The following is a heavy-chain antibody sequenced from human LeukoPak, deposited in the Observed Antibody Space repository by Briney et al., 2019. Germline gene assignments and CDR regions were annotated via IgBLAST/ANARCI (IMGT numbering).Heavy chain of an antibody. D-gene: IGHD3-10*01. CDR1: GGSINSINYY. V-gene: IGHV4-39*01. Sequence: PSETLSLTCIVSGGSINSINYYWGWIRQPPGKGLEWIGSTYYAGNTYYNPSLKSRLTISRDTSKNQFSLKLSSVTASDTAVYYCARHLPGGGSGTKLPDYWGQGILVTVSS. CDR2: TYYAGNT. J-gene: IGHJ4*02. CDR3: ARHLPGGGSGTKLPDY.